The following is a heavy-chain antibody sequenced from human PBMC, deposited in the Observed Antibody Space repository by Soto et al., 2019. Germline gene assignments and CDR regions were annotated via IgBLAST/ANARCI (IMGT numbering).Heavy chain of an antibody. V-gene: IGHV3-33*01. CDR1: GFTFSSYG. J-gene: IGHJ4*02. CDR2: IWYDGSNK. D-gene: IGHD6-19*01. Sequence: QVQLVESGGGVVQPGRSLRLSCAASGFTFSSYGMHWVRQAPGKGLEWVAVIWYDGSNKYYADSVKGRFTISRDNSKNTLYLQINSLRAEDTAVYYCARDPGGRQWLVDQFEYYFDYWGQGTLVTVSS. CDR3: ARDPGGRQWLVDQFEYYFDY.